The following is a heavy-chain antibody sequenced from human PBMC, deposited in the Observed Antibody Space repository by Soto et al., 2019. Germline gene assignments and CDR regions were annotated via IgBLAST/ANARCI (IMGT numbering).Heavy chain of an antibody. CDR3: ANTPAGYSSGWYFPVGYFDY. V-gene: IGHV3-23*01. CDR1: GFTFSSYA. CDR2: ISGSGGST. Sequence: GSLRLSCAASGFTFSSYAMSWVRQAPGKGLEWVSAISGSGGSTYYADSVKGRFTISRDNSKNTLYLQMNSLRAEDTAVYYCANTPAGYSSGWYFPVGYFDYWGQGTLVTVSS. J-gene: IGHJ4*02. D-gene: IGHD6-19*01.